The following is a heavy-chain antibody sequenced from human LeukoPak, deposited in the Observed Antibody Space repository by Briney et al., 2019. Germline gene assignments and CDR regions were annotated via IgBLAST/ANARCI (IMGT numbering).Heavy chain of an antibody. CDR1: GGSITGSTYY. Sequence: SETLSLTCTVSGGSITGSTYYWGWFRQPPGKGLEWIASFYYDGRTYYCPSLKSRVTISGDTSKNHFSLKLSSVTAADTAVYYCARRSGDWAVNWFDPWGQGALVTVSS. CDR3: ARRSGDWAVNWFDP. V-gene: IGHV4-39*02. J-gene: IGHJ5*02. D-gene: IGHD2-21*02. CDR2: FYYDGRT.